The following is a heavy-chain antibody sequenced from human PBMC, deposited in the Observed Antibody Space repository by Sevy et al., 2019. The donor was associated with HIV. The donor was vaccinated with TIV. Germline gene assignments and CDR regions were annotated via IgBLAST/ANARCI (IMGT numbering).Heavy chain of an antibody. CDR1: GFTFSSYA. CDR2: FTGSGTNT. D-gene: IGHD6-19*01. CDR3: AKDSILVAGHFDY. Sequence: GGSLRLSCAASGFTFSSYARSWVRQAPGKGLEWVSSFTGSGTNTFYADSVKGRFTISRDNSKNTLYLQMNSLRAEDTAVYYCAKDSILVAGHFDYWGQGTLVTVSS. J-gene: IGHJ4*02. V-gene: IGHV3-23*01.